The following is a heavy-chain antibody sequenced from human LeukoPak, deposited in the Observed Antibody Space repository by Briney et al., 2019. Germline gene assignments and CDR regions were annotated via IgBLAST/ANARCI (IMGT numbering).Heavy chain of an antibody. V-gene: IGHV3-21*04. D-gene: IGHD3-10*01. CDR1: GFTFSSYS. J-gene: IGHJ4*02. CDR2: ISSSSSHT. CDR3: ARADYYGSGSHNYFDY. Sequence: GGSLRLSCAASGFTFSSYSMNWVRQAPGKGLEWVSSISSSSSHTYYADSVKGRFTISRDNAKNSLYLQMNSLRAEDTALYYCARADYYGSGSHNYFDYWGQGTLVTVSS.